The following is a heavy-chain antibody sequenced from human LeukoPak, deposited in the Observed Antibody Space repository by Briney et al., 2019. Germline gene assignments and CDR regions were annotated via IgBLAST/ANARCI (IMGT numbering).Heavy chain of an antibody. CDR2: IWYDGSNK. D-gene: IGHD5-12*01. V-gene: IGHV3-33*06. J-gene: IGHJ6*03. Sequence: GGSLRPSCAASGFTFSSYGMHWVRQAPGKGLEWVAVIWYDGSNKYYADSVKCRFTISRDNSKNTLYLQMNSLRAEDTAVYYCAKGGLVATIRESQYYYMDVWGKGTTVTVSS. CDR1: GFTFSSYG. CDR3: AKGGLVATIRESQYYYMDV.